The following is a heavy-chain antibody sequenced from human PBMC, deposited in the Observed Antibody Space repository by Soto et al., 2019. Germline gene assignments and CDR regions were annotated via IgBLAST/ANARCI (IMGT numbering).Heavy chain of an antibody. V-gene: IGHV4-4*02. CDR2: IYHSGST. D-gene: IGHD4-4*01. J-gene: IGHJ6*02. Sequence: QVQLQESGPGLVKPSGTLSLTCAVSGGSISSNNWWIWVRQPPGKGLEWIGEIYHSGSTNYNPSLKSRVTISVDKSKNQFCRRLSSVTAADTAVYFCAREARMTTLTTDGMDVWGQGTTVTVSS. CDR3: AREARMTTLTTDGMDV. CDR1: GGSISSNNW.